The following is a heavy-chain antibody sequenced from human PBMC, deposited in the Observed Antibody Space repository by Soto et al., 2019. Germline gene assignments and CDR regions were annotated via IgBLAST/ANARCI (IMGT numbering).Heavy chain of an antibody. CDR2: IIPIFGTA. CDR3: ARAEYYYDSSVLGYIDY. CDR1: GGTFSSYA. D-gene: IGHD3-22*01. V-gene: IGHV1-69*12. Sequence: QVQLVQSGAEVKKPGSSVKVSCKASGGTFSSYAISWVRQAPGQGLEWMGGIIPIFGTANYAQKFQGSVTITADESTSTAYMELSSLRSEDTAVYYCARAEYYYDSSVLGYIDYWGQGTLVTVSS. J-gene: IGHJ4*02.